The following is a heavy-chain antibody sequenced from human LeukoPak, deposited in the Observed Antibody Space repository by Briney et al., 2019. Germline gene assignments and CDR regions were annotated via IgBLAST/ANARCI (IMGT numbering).Heavy chain of an antibody. D-gene: IGHD3-10*01. Sequence: SETLSLTCTVSGGSISRYYWSWIRQPPGKGLEWIGSVYYSGSTNYNPSLKSQVTIAVDTSKNQFSLKLISVTAADTAVYYCAREGGSGTYYDYWGQGTLVTVSS. CDR1: GGSISRYY. CDR3: AREGGSGTYYDY. J-gene: IGHJ4*02. V-gene: IGHV4-59*01. CDR2: VYYSGST.